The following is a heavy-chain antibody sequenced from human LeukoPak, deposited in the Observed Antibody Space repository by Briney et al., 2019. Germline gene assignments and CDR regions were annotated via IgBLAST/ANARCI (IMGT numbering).Heavy chain of an antibody. J-gene: IGHJ6*03. V-gene: IGHV4-59*11. Sequence: SETLSLTCTVSGGSISSHYWSWIRQPPGKGLEWIGYIHYSGTTNYNPSLKSRVTISVDTSKKQFSLKLTSVTAADTAVYYCARVSWFPGTSYYYMDVWGKGTTVTVSS. CDR3: ARVSWFPGTSYYYMDV. D-gene: IGHD1-1*01. CDR1: GGSISSHY. CDR2: IHYSGTT.